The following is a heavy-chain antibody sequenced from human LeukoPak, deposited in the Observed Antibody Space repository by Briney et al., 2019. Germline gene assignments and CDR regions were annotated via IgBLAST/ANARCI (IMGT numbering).Heavy chain of an antibody. D-gene: IGHD2-2*02. J-gene: IGHJ5*02. CDR1: GYTFTSYY. CDR3: ARDRDCSSTSCYKVEERNWFDP. V-gene: IGHV1-46*01. CDR2: INPSGGST. Sequence: ASVKVSCKASGYTFTSYYMHWVRQAPGQGLEWMGIINPSGGSTSYAQKFQGRVTMTRDTSTSTVYMELSSLRSEDTAVYYCARDRDCSSTSCYKVEERNWFDPWGQGTLVTVSS.